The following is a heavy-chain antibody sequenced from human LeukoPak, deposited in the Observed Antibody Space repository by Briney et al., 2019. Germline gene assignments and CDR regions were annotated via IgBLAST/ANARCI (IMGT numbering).Heavy chain of an antibody. CDR2: INEDGSNK. Sequence: GGSLRLSYTASGFSFSNHYMRWIRQAPGKGLEWVANINEDGSNKWHLGSVKGRFTVSRDNARNSLYLQMNSLRVEDTAVYYCTRVIVAVPGYFDYFDFWGQGVLVTVSS. D-gene: IGHD6-19*01. CDR3: TRVIVAVPGYFDYFDF. CDR1: GFSFSNHY. V-gene: IGHV3-7*01. J-gene: IGHJ4*02.